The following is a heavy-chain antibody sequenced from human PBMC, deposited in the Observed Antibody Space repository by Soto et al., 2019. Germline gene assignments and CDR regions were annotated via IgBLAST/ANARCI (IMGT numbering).Heavy chain of an antibody. CDR3: AKRRGAGGHFDY. V-gene: IGHV3-23*01. CDR2: VSIGGST. CDR1: GFTFSSYA. D-gene: IGHD2-15*01. J-gene: IGHJ4*02. Sequence: DVQLLESGGGLVQPEGSLRLSCAASGFTFSSYAMGWVRQGPGKGLEWVAVVSIGGSTHYADSVRGRFTISRDNSTNTLSLQMNSLTAEDTAVYFCAKRRGAGGHFDYLGQGALVTVSS.